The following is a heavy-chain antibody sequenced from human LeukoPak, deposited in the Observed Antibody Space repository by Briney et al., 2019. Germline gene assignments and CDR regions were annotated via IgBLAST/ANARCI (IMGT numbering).Heavy chain of an antibody. CDR2: IYYSGST. D-gene: IGHD4-17*01. Sequence: SETLSLTCTVSGGSISSYYWSWIRQPPGKGLEWIGYIYYSGSTNYNPSLKSRVTISVDTSKNQFSLKLSSVTAADTAVYYCARLTRRGYGDYVSLFDYWGQGTLATVSS. CDR1: GGSISSYY. J-gene: IGHJ4*02. V-gene: IGHV4-59*01. CDR3: ARLTRRGYGDYVSLFDY.